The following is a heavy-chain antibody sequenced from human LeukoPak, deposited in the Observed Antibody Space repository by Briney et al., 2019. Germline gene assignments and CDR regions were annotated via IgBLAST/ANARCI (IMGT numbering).Heavy chain of an antibody. D-gene: IGHD3-22*01. CDR2: IHYIGST. J-gene: IGHJ4*02. Sequence: SETLSLTCTVSGRSLSSYYWSWIRQPPGKGREWIGYIHYIGSTNYNPSLKSRVTISVDTSKNQYPLKLSAVTAADTAVDYCASTEISGYYLRWGQGTLVTVSS. CDR1: GRSLSSYY. CDR3: ASTEISGYYLR. V-gene: IGHV4-59*01.